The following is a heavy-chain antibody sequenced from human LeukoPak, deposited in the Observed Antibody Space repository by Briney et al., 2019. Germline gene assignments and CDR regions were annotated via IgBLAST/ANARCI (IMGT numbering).Heavy chain of an antibody. CDR1: GGTFSSYA. J-gene: IGHJ3*02. Sequence: SVRVSCKASGGTFSSYAISWVRQAPGQGLEWMGGIIPIFGTANYAQKFQGRVTITTDESTSTAYMELSSLRSEDTAVYYCARVGTGYCSSTSCSLDAFDIWGQGTMVTVSS. V-gene: IGHV1-69*05. D-gene: IGHD2-2*01. CDR3: ARVGTGYCSSTSCSLDAFDI. CDR2: IIPIFGTA.